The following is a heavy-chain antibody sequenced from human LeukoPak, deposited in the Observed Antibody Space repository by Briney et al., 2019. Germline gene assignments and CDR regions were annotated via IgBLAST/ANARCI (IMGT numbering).Heavy chain of an antibody. V-gene: IGHV4-59*01. CDR1: GGSISSYY. CDR2: IYYSGST. Sequence: SETLSLTCTVSGGSISSYYWSWIRQPPGKGLEWIGYIYYSGSTNYNPSLKSRVTISVDTSKNQFSLRLNSVTAADTAVYFCGRVRTGNTGSPEYFEDWGQGTLVTVSS. J-gene: IGHJ1*01. D-gene: IGHD5-12*01. CDR3: GRVRTGNTGSPEYFED.